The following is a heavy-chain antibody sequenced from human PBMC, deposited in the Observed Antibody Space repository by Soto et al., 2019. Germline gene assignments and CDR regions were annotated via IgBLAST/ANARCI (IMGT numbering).Heavy chain of an antibody. D-gene: IGHD6-19*01. V-gene: IGHV3-30*03. CDR3: ARSEQYQVFAFDI. Sequence: QVQLVESGGGVVQPGTSLRLSCAASGFTFSSYGMHWVRQAPGKGLEWVALITYAGRNKNYADSVKGRLTISRDNSKNTLYLQMNSLRPEDTAVYYCARSEQYQVFAFDIWGQGTMVTASS. CDR1: GFTFSSYG. CDR2: ITYAGRNK. J-gene: IGHJ3*02.